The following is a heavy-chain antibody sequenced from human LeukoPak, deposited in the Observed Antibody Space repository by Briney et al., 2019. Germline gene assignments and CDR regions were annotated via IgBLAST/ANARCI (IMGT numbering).Heavy chain of an antibody. CDR2: ISSSGST. J-gene: IGHJ1*01. CDR1: GDSFSSYH. CDR3: ARVGRGDHTWGSYSCDH. Sequence: SETLSLTCTVSVSGDSFSSYHWSWLRQPPGKGLEWIGYISSSGSTSYNTSLKSRVTISVDTSKNQFSLKLSSVTAADTAVYFCARVGRGDHTWGSYSCDHWGQGTLVSVSS. V-gene: IGHV4-59*01. D-gene: IGHD3-16*01.